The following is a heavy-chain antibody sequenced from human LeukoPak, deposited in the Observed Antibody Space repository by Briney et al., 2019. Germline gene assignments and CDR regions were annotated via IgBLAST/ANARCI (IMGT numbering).Heavy chain of an antibody. CDR3: ATLHFWSGYSYFDY. CDR2: IYYSGST. Sequence: SETLSLTCTVSGGSMSSYYLSWIRQSPGKGLEWIGYIYYSGSTNYNPSLKSRVTISVDTSKNQFSLKLSSVTAADTAVYYCATLHFWSGYSYFDYWGQGTLVTVSS. D-gene: IGHD3-3*02. J-gene: IGHJ4*02. CDR1: GGSMSSYY. V-gene: IGHV4-59*01.